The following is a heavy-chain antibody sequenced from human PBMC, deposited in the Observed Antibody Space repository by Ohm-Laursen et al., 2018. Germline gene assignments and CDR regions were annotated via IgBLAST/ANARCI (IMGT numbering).Heavy chain of an antibody. D-gene: IGHD6-19*01. CDR1: GYTFTGYY. CDR3: ARDPYSSGWSEADY. CDR2: INPNSGGT. Sequence: GASVKVSCKASGYTFTGYYMHWVRQAPGQGLEWMGWINPNSGGTNYAQKFQGRVTMTRDTSISTAYMELSRLRSDDTAVYYCARDPYSSGWSEADYWGQGTLVTVSS. V-gene: IGHV1-2*02. J-gene: IGHJ4*02.